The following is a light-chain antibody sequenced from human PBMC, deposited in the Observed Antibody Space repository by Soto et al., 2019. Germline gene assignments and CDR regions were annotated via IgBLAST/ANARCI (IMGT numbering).Light chain of an antibody. CDR1: QTVRNNY. Sequence: EFVLTQCPCTLSFSPWERSALSFMASQTVRNNYLAWYQQKPGQAPRLLIYDASSRATGIPDRFSGSGSGTEFTLTINSLQSEDFAVYYCQQDNNWPPLTFGGGTKVDIK. CDR3: QQDNNWPPLT. J-gene: IGKJ4*01. CDR2: DAS. V-gene: IGKV3D-20*02.